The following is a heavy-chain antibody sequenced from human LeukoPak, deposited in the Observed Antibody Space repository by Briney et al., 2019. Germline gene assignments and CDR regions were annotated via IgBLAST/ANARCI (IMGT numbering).Heavy chain of an antibody. CDR2: MYYSGST. J-gene: IGHJ4*02. CDR1: GASVSSRGYY. V-gene: IGHV4-39*01. D-gene: IGHD6-19*01. Sequence: PSETLSLTCTVSGASVSSRGYYWGWIRQPPGRGLEWIGSMYYSGSTYYNPSLKSRVSISADTSENHFFLKLSSVTAADTAVYYCARQSGSSGWYFDFWGQGTLVTVSS. CDR3: ARQSGSSGWYFDF.